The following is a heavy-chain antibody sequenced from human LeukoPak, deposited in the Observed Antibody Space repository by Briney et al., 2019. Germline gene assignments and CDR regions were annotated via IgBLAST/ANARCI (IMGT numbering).Heavy chain of an antibody. CDR1: GFTFSSYA. CDR2: ISYDGSNK. D-gene: IGHD3-22*01. J-gene: IGHJ3*02. CDR3: ARVMRYYYDSSGPDAFDI. V-gene: IGHV3-30-3*01. Sequence: GGSLRLSCAASGFTFSSYAMHWVRQAPGKGLEWVAVISYDGSNKYYAGSVKGRFTISRDNSKNTLYLQMNSLRAEDTAVYYCARVMRYYYDSSGPDAFDIWGQGTMVTVSS.